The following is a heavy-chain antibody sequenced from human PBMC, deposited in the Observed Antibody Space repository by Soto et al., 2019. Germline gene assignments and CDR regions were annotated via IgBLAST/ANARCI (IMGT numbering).Heavy chain of an antibody. CDR1: GGTFTNYA. Sequence: ASVKVSCKASGGTFTNYAFSWVRQAPGQGLEWMGWISAYNGNTNYAQKLQGRVTMTTDTSTSTAYMELRSLRSDDTAVYYCARDGPYNSGWYYFDYWGQGTLVTVSS. D-gene: IGHD6-19*01. J-gene: IGHJ4*02. CDR3: ARDGPYNSGWYYFDY. CDR2: ISAYNGNT. V-gene: IGHV1-18*01.